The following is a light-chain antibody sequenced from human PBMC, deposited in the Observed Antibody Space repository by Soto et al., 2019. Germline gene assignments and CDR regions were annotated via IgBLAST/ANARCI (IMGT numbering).Light chain of an antibody. Sequence: QSALTQPPSASGSPGQSVTISCTGTSSDVGAYNYVSWYQQLPGKAPKLIIYEVSKRPSGVSNRFSGSKSGNTASLTISGLQAEDEADYYCSSYTSSSTGVFGTGTKVTVL. CDR3: SSYTSSSTGV. CDR1: SSDVGAYNY. J-gene: IGLJ1*01. V-gene: IGLV2-14*01. CDR2: EVS.